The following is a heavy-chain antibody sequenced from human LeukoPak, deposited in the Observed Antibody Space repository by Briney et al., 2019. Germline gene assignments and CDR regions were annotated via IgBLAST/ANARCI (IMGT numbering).Heavy chain of an antibody. Sequence: GASVKVSCKASGYTFTNYAVNWVRQAPGQRLEWMGWINAGNGNTKYSQKFQDRVTLTRDTSASTAYMELSSLRSEDTAVYYCASRGEYQLLWGYYYYYMDVWGKGTTVTVSS. CDR1: GYTFTNYA. D-gene: IGHD2-2*01. CDR3: ASRGEYQLLWGYYYYYMDV. J-gene: IGHJ6*03. V-gene: IGHV1-3*01. CDR2: INAGNGNT.